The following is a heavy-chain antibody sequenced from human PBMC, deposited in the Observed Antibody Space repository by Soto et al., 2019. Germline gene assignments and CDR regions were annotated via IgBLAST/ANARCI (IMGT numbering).Heavy chain of an antibody. J-gene: IGHJ5*02. CDR3: ARGSPYLSTGYYFDN. V-gene: IGHV1-69*01. CDR1: GGVFSNYA. CDR2: IVPVFGTP. D-gene: IGHD2-15*01. Sequence: QVQLVQSGTEVKKPGSSVKLSCKASGGVFSNYALTWVRQAPGQWLEWVGGIVPVFGTPNYAPKFQGRVTVAADESARTGYMELRRLTSEDTAMYFCARGSPYLSTGYYFDNWGQGTLVTVSS.